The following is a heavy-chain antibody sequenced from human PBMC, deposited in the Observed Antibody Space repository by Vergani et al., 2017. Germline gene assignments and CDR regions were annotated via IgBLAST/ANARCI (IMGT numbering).Heavy chain of an antibody. CDR2: IIPILGTA. CDR1: GGTFSSYA. V-gene: IGHV1-69*11. CDR3: ARERPVTTFDYYYYYMDV. Sequence: QVQLVHSGAEVKKPGSSVKVSCKASGGTFSSYAISWVRQAPGQGLEWMGRIIPILGTANYAQKFQGRVTITADESTSTAYMELSSLRSEDTAVYYCARERPVTTFDYYYYYMDVWGKGTTVTVSS. J-gene: IGHJ6*03. D-gene: IGHD4-11*01.